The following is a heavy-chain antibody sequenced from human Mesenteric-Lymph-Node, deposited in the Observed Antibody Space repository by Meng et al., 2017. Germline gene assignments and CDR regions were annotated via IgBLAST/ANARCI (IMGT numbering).Heavy chain of an antibody. Sequence: GESLKISCAASGVPFTTYGLHWVRQAPGKGLEWVAVVSYDGRHDYYADSMNGRFTVSRDNSKNTRYLQMNSLTTEDTAMYYCARGLPTVLTWRVPPFSYWGQGTLVTVSS. D-gene: IGHD4-11*01. CDR1: GVPFTTYG. CDR2: VSYDGRHD. V-gene: IGHV3-30*06. J-gene: IGHJ4*02. CDR3: ARGLPTVLTWRVPPFSY.